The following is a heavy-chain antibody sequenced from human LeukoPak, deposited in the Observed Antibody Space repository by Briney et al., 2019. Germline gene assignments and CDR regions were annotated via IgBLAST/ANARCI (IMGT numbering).Heavy chain of an antibody. J-gene: IGHJ4*02. CDR1: GVTFSTYG. CDR3: AKDYSSSSDYFDF. V-gene: IGHV3-30*18. Sequence: GGSLRLSCAVSGVTFSTYGMHWVRQAPGKGLEWVAFISYDGSNKYYADSVKGRFTISRDNSKNTLYLGMNSLRPEDTALYCCAKDYSSSSDYFDFWGQGTLVTVSS. D-gene: IGHD6-13*01. CDR2: ISYDGSNK.